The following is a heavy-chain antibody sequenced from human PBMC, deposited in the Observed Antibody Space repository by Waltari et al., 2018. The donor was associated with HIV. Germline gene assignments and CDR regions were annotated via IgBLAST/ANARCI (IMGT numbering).Heavy chain of an antibody. Sequence: GGSLRLSCAVSGLTFNNYAMSWVRQAPGKGLEWVSTITGSDAKILHADSVKGRFIISRDNSKNTLYLQMSSLRAEDTAVYFCAKGGKRVPATMSHDYWGQGTLVTVSS. CDR2: ITGSDAKI. J-gene: IGHJ4*02. CDR3: AKGGKRVPATMSHDY. D-gene: IGHD2-2*01. CDR1: GLTFNNYA. V-gene: IGHV3-23*01.